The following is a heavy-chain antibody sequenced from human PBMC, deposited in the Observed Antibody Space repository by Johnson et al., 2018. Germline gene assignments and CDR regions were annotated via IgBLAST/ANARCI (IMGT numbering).Heavy chain of an antibody. CDR3: ANHRYGEHQYFQS. D-gene: IGHD4-17*01. J-gene: IGHJ1*01. Sequence: VQLRESGGGLVKPGGSLRLSCAASGFAFSDARMSWVRQAPGRGLEWVGRIRRKSDGGTTDRAAPVKARFMVSRDDSKNTGYLQMNSLKIEDTAVYYCANHRYGEHQYFQSWGQGTQVTVSS. CDR1: GFAFSDAR. V-gene: IGHV3-15*07. CDR2: IRRKSDGGTT.